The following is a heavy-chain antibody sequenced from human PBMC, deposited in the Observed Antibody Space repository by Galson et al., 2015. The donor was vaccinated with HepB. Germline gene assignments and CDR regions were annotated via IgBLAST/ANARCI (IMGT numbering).Heavy chain of an antibody. Sequence: SVKVSCKASGYSFTSYGISWVRQAPGQGLEWMGWISAYNGNTKYAQKLQGRVTMTTDTSTSTAHMELRSLRSEDTAVYYCARDQGGDDYYYYYGMDVWGQGTTVTVSS. J-gene: IGHJ6*02. CDR2: ISAYNGNT. V-gene: IGHV1-18*04. D-gene: IGHD2-21*01. CDR1: GYSFTSYG. CDR3: ARDQGGDDYYYYYGMDV.